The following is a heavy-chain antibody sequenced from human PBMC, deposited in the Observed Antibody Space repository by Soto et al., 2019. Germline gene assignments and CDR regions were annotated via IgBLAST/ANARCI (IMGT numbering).Heavy chain of an antibody. Sequence: GGSLRLSCAASGFTFSSYSMNWVRQAPGKGLEWVSYISSSSSTIYYADSVKGRFTISRDNAKNSLYLQMNSLRDEDAAVYFCARGEYYDTSGPFSEAFDIWGQGTMVTVSS. CDR1: GFTFSSYS. CDR3: ARGEYYDTSGPFSEAFDI. J-gene: IGHJ3*02. V-gene: IGHV3-48*02. CDR2: ISSSSSTI. D-gene: IGHD3-22*01.